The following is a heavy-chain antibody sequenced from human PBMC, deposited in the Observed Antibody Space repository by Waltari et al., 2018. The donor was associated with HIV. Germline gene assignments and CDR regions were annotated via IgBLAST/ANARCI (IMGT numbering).Heavy chain of an antibody. CDR1: GFIFTTPA. D-gene: IGHD5-12*01. V-gene: IGHV1-58*01. Sequence: QMQLVQSGPEVKKPGTSVKVSCTASGFIFTTPAVQWVRQARGQRLGWIGWIVVGSGNTNYAQRFQERVTITRDMSTSTAYMELSSLRSEDTAVYYCAAVYRAGGYDRDFDYWGQGTLVTVSS. CDR3: AAVYRAGGYDRDFDY. J-gene: IGHJ4*02. CDR2: IVVGSGNT.